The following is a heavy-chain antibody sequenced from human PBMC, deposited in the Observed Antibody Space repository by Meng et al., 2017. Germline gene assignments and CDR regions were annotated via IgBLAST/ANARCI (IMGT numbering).Heavy chain of an antibody. J-gene: IGHJ4*02. CDR2: INPKSGDT. Sequence: QGEPVQSGAEVKKPGASVKVSCKASGYPFTGYYMHWVRQAPGQGLEWMGRINPKSGDTHYAQRFQGRVTMTGDTSISTAYMELSGLRSDDTAMYYCARDEDISAAGKLFGDYWGQGTLVTVSS. CDR3: ARDEDISAAGKLFGDY. V-gene: IGHV1-2*06. D-gene: IGHD6-13*01. CDR1: GYPFTGYY.